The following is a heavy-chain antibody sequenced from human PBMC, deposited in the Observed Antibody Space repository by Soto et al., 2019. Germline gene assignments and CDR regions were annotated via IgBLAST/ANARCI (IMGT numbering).Heavy chain of an antibody. Sequence: GGSLRLSCVASGFSLSSYSLVWVRQAPGKGLEWVSYIFVDSTTIYYADSVKGRFTVSRDNAQNSLFLVINSLRAEDTAVYYCARDRDWAFDYWGQGTLVTVSS. D-gene: IGHD3-9*01. CDR3: ARDRDWAFDY. CDR1: GFSLSSYS. V-gene: IGHV3-48*04. J-gene: IGHJ4*02. CDR2: IFVDSTTI.